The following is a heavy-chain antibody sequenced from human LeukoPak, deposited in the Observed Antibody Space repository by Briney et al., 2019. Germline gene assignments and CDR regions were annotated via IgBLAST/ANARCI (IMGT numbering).Heavy chain of an antibody. V-gene: IGHV4-34*01. CDR1: GGSFSGDY. J-gene: IGHJ4*02. D-gene: IGHD1-1*01. CDR2: INHSGST. Sequence: KTSEILSFTCPIYGGSFSGDYWSWIRQPPGKGLEWIGEINHSGSTNYNPSLKSRVTISVDTSKNQFSLKLSSVTAADTAVYYCARGQLIPTPLDYWGQGTLVTVSS. CDR3: ARGQLIPTPLDY.